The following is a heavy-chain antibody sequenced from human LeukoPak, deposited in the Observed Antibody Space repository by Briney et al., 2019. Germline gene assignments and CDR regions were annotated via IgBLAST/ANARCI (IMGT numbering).Heavy chain of an antibody. Sequence: ASVKVSCKASGYTFTSYGISWVRQAPGQGLEWMGWISAYNGHTNYAQKLQGRVTMTTDKSTSKAYRELRSLRSDDTAVYYCARFEKQQPLGFYYYYGMDVWGKGTTVSVSS. CDR3: ARFEKQQPLGFYYYYGMDV. CDR2: ISAYNGHT. CDR1: GYTFTSYG. J-gene: IGHJ6*04. D-gene: IGHD6-13*01. V-gene: IGHV1-18*04.